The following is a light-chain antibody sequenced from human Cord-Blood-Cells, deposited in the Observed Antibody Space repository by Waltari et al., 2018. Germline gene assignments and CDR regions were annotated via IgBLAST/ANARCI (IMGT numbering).Light chain of an antibody. CDR2: EGS. CDR3: CSYAGSSNWV. Sequence: QSALTQPASVSGSPGQSITISCTGTSSDVGSYNLFSWYQQNPGQAPKLMIYEGSKRPSGVSNRFSGSKSGNTASLTISGLQAEDEADYYCCSYAGSSNWVFGGGTKLTVL. J-gene: IGLJ3*02. V-gene: IGLV2-23*01. CDR1: SSDVGSYNL.